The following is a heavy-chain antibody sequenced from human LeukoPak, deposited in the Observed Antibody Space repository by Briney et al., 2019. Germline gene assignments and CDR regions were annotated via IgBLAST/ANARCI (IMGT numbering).Heavy chain of an antibody. J-gene: IGHJ3*02. Sequence: PGGSLRLSCAASGFTFSSYAMHWVRQAPGKGLEYVSAISSNGGSTYYANSVKGRFTISRDNSKNTLYLQMGSLRAEDMAVYYCACSYKLGAFDIWGQGTMVTVSS. CDR3: ACSYKLGAFDI. D-gene: IGHD2-15*01. V-gene: IGHV3-64*01. CDR2: ISSNGGST. CDR1: GFTFSSYA.